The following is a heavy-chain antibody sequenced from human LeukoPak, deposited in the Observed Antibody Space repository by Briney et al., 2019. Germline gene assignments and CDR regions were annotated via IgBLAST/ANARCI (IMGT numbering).Heavy chain of an antibody. V-gene: IGHV4-30-2*01. J-gene: IGHJ4*02. Sequence: PSETLSLTCAVSGGSISSGGYSWSWIRQPPGKGLEWIGYIYHSGSTYYNPSLKSRVTISVDRSKNQFSLKLSSVTAADTAVYYCARRKEKLAYCGGDCYFRWGQGTLVTVSS. CDR3: ARRKEKLAYCGGDCYFR. D-gene: IGHD2-21*02. CDR2: IYHSGST. CDR1: GGSISSGGYS.